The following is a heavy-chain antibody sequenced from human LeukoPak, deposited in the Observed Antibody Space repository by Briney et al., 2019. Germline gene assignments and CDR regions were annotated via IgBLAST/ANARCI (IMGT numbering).Heavy chain of an antibody. J-gene: IGHJ4*02. CDR1: GYTFTGYY. D-gene: IGHD2-21*02. CDR3: ATYCGGDCYSFDY. Sequence: VASVEVSCKASGYTFTGYYMHWVRQAPGQGLEWMGWINPNSGGTNYAQKFQGRVTMTRDTSISTAYMELSRLRSDDTAVYYCATYCGGDCYSFDYWGQGTLVTVSS. V-gene: IGHV1-2*02. CDR2: INPNSGGT.